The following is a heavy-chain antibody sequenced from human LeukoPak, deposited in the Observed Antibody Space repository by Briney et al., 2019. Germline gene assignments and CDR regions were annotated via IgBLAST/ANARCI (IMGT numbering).Heavy chain of an antibody. CDR2: IYSGGST. V-gene: IGHV3-66*02. D-gene: IGHD5-18*01. CDR3: ARVDTAMVTREYYFDY. CDR1: GFTVSSNY. Sequence: GGSLRLSCAASGFTVSSNYMSWARQAPGKGLEWVSVIYSGGSTYYADSVKGRLTISRDNSKNTLYLQMNSLRAEDTAVYYCARVDTAMVTREYYFDYWGQGTLVTVSS. J-gene: IGHJ4*02.